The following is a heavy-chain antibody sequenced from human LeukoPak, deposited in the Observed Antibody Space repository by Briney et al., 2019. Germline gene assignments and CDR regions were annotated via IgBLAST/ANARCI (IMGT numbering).Heavy chain of an antibody. Sequence: PSQTLSLTCTVSGGSISSGGYYWSWIRQHPGKGLEWIGYIYYSGSTYYNPSLKSRVTISVDTSKNQFSLKLSSVTAADTAAYYCARWEHGDYSIAFDIWGQGTMVTVSS. CDR2: IYYSGST. V-gene: IGHV4-31*03. CDR1: GGSISSGGYY. CDR3: ARWEHGDYSIAFDI. D-gene: IGHD4-17*01. J-gene: IGHJ3*02.